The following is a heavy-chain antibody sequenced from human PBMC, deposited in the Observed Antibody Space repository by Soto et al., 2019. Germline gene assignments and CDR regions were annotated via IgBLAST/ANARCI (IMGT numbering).Heavy chain of an antibody. CDR3: ARTAQDWFDP. CDR1: GDTFSRYA. J-gene: IGHJ5*02. CDR2: IIPIFGTA. V-gene: IGHV1-69*13. D-gene: IGHD5-18*01. Sequence: ASVKVSCKASGDTFSRYAISWVRQAPGQGLEWMGGIIPIFGTANYAQKFQGRVTITADESTSTAYMELSSLRSEDTAVYYCARTAQDWFDPWGQGTLVTVSS.